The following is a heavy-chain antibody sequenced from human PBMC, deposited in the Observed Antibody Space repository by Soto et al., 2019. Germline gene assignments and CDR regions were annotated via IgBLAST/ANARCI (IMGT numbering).Heavy chain of an antibody. CDR2: IYPGDSDT. CDR3: ARHLRHYYYGMDV. Sequence: PGESLKISCKGSGYSFTSYWIGWVRQMPGKGLEWMGIIYPGDSDTRYSPSFQGQVTISADKSISTAYLQWSSLKASDTAMYYFARHLRHYYYGMDVWGQGTTVTVSS. J-gene: IGHJ6*02. D-gene: IGHD3-9*01. CDR1: GYSFTSYW. V-gene: IGHV5-51*01.